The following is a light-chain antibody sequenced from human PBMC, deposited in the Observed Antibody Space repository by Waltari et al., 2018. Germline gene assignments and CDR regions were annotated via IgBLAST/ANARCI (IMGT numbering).Light chain of an antibody. CDR1: QSFDNNY. CDR2: GGS. J-gene: IGKJ4*01. CDR3: HLYGSART. V-gene: IGKV3-20*01. Sequence: NVLTQSPGTLSLSPGERATLSCRSSQSFDNNYLAWFQQQPGQAPRLLIYGGSTRATGIPDRFSGSGSGTDFTLTISRLEPEDSAVYFCHLYGSARTFGGGTKVEIK.